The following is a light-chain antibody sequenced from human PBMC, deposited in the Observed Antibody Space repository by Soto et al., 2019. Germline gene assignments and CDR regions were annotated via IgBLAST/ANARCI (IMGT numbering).Light chain of an antibody. J-gene: IGKJ4*01. CDR3: QQYASSPLT. CDR2: GAS. CDR1: QSVRSNY. V-gene: IGKV3-20*01. Sequence: EIVLTQSPGTLSLSSGERATLSCRASQSVRSNYLAWYQQKPGQAPRLLIYGASSRATGIPDRFGCSGSGTDFTLTISRLEPEDFAVYYCQQYASSPLTFGGGTKVEIK.